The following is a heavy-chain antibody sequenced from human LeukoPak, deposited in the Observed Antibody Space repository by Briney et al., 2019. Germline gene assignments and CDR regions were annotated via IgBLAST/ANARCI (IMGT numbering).Heavy chain of an antibody. D-gene: IGHD2-15*01. CDR2: ISGSGGST. J-gene: IGHJ3*02. Sequence: PGGSLRLSCAASGFTFSTYAMNWVRQAPGKGLEWVSAISGSGGSTYYADSVKGRFTISRDNSKNTLYLQMHSLRAEDTAVYYCARMSRYCSGGSCYFWAFDIWGQGTMVTVSS. V-gene: IGHV3-23*01. CDR3: ARMSRYCSGGSCYFWAFDI. CDR1: GFTFSTYA.